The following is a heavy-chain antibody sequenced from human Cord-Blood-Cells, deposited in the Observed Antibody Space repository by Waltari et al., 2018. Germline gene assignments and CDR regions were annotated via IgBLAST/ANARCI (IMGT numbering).Heavy chain of an antibody. V-gene: IGHV2-5*02. D-gene: IGHD1-1*01. J-gene: IGHJ5*02. CDR1: GFSLRTSGVG. Sequence: QITLKESGPTLVKPTQTLTLTCTFSGFSLRTSGVGVAWIRQPPGKALERLALIYWDDDKRYSPSLKSRLTITKDTSKNQVVLTMTNMDPVDTATYYCAHSTTGNNWFDPWGQGTLVTVSS. CDR3: AHSTTGNNWFDP. CDR2: IYWDDDK.